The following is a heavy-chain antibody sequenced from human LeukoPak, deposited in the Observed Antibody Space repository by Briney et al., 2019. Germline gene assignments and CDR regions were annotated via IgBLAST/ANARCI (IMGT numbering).Heavy chain of an antibody. CDR2: IYYSGST. J-gene: IGHJ4*02. CDR3: ARVAVVGATTFDY. V-gene: IGHV4-59*01. Sequence: PSETLSLTCTVSGSSISSYYWSWIRQPPGKGLEWIGYIYYSGSTNYNPSLKSRVTISVDTSKNQFSLKLSSVTAADTAVYYCARVAVVGATTFDYWGQGTLVTVSS. CDR1: GSSISSYY. D-gene: IGHD1-26*01.